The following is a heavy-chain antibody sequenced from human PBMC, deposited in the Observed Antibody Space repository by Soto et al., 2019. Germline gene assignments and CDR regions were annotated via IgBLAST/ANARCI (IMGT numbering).Heavy chain of an antibody. CDR1: GGSFTDYY. Sequence: QVRLPQWGAGLLKPSETLSLTCAVYGGSFTDYYWSWIRQPPGKGLEWIGEINHSGDTNYNPSLKSRVTISVDTSKNQFSLKLSSVTAADTAVYYWARNYYDSGRFGLDPWGQGIQVTVSS. J-gene: IGHJ5*02. V-gene: IGHV4-34*01. CDR2: INHSGDT. D-gene: IGHD3-22*01. CDR3: ARNYYDSGRFGLDP.